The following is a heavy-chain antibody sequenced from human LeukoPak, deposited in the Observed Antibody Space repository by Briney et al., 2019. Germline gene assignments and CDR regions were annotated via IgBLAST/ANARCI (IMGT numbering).Heavy chain of an antibody. CDR1: GGTFSSYA. CDR2: IIPIFGTA. J-gene: IGHJ6*02. CDR3: ASSALYCSSTSCYPRYYYYGMDV. V-gene: IGHV1-69*13. Sequence: ASVKVSCKASGGTFSSYAISWVRQAPGQGLEWMGGIIPIFGTANYAQKFQGRVTITADESTSTAYMELSSLRSEDTAVYYCASSALYCSSTSCYPRYYYYGMDVWGQGTTVTVSS. D-gene: IGHD2-2*01.